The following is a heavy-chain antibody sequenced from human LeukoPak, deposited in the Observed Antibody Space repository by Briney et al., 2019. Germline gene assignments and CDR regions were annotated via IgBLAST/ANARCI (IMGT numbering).Heavy chain of an antibody. Sequence: GGSLRLSCAAFGFTFSSYAMSWVRQAPGKGLEWVSAISGSGGSTYYADSVKGRFTISRDNSKNTLYLQMNSLRAEDTAVYYCAKTDSDTAMVRLFDYWGQGTLVTVSS. CDR2: ISGSGGST. J-gene: IGHJ4*02. D-gene: IGHD5-18*01. V-gene: IGHV3-23*01. CDR3: AKTDSDTAMVRLFDY. CDR1: GFTFSSYA.